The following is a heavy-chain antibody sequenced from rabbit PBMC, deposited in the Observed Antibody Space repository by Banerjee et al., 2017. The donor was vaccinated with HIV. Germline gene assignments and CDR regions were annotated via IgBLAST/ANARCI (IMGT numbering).Heavy chain of an antibody. CDR2: IYTGSSGNA. Sequence: QEQVEESGGDLVKPEGSLTLTCTASGFSLTDNYYICWVRQAPGKGLEWIACIYTGSSGNAYHATWAKGRFTISKTSSTTVTLQMTSLTAADTATYFCARTSYTDYGYNLWGPGTLVTVS. D-gene: IGHD6-1*01. CDR3: ARTSYTDYGYNL. V-gene: IGHV1S45*01. J-gene: IGHJ4*01. CDR1: GFSLTDNYY.